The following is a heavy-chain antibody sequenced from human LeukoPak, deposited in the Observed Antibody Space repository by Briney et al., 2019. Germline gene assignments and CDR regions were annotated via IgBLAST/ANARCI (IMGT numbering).Heavy chain of an antibody. Sequence: SQTLSLTCAISGDSVSSNTAAWNWIRQSPSRGLEWLGRTFYRSKWYNNYAVFVKSRITINPDASKNQFSLQLNSVTPDDTAVYYCAREEHSSGWFNWFDPWGQGLLVTVSS. D-gene: IGHD6-19*01. CDR3: AREEHSSGWFNWFDP. CDR2: TFYRSKWYN. J-gene: IGHJ5*02. V-gene: IGHV6-1*01. CDR1: GDSVSSNTAA.